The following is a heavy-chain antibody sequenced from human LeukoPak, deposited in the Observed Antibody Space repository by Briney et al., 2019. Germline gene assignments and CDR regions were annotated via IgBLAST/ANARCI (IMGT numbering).Heavy chain of an antibody. CDR2: IVYSGTT. V-gene: IGHV4-39*01. J-gene: IGHJ4*02. CDR3: ARDFGDHRIDY. D-gene: IGHD4-17*01. CDR1: GGSISGSSYY. Sequence: SETLSLTCTVPGGSISGSSYYWGWVRQPPGKGLEWIGSIVYSGTTHYDPSLKSRVTISVDTSKSQFSLRLSSVTAADTAIYYCARDFGDHRIDYWGQGTLVTVSS.